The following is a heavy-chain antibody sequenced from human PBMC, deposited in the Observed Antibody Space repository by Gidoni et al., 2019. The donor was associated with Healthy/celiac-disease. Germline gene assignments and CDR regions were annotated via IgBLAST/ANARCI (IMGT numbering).Heavy chain of an antibody. CDR2: IWYDGSNK. CDR3: ARDIAAAGTDYFDY. Sequence: QVQLVESGGGVVQPGRSLRLSCAASGVTFSSYGMHWVRQAPGKGLEWVAVIWYDGSNKYYADSVKGRFTISRDNSKNTLYLQMNSLRAEDTAVYYCARDIAAAGTDYFDYWGQGTLVTVSS. D-gene: IGHD6-13*01. V-gene: IGHV3-33*01. CDR1: GVTFSSYG. J-gene: IGHJ4*02.